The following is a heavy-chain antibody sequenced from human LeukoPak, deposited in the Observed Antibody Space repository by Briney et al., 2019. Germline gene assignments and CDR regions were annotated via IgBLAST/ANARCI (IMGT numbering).Heavy chain of an antibody. J-gene: IGHJ3*02. Sequence: PGGSLRLSCAASGFSLTTYEMNWVRQAPGKGLEWVPYISSSGDSIYYADSVKGRFTISRDNDKNSLSLQMNSLRGEDTAIYYCARDRRVGATWSVGAFDIWGQGTTVSVSS. V-gene: IGHV3-48*03. CDR3: ARDRRVGATWSVGAFDI. D-gene: IGHD1-26*01. CDR2: ISSSGDSI. CDR1: GFSLTTYE.